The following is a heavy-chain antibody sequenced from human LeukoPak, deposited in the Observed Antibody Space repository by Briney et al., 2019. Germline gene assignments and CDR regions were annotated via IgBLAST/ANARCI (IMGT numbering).Heavy chain of an antibody. CDR1: GFTFSSYW. J-gene: IGHJ4*02. V-gene: IGHV3-7*04. CDR2: IKQDGSEK. CDR3: ARANLFHVLLVDY. Sequence: GGSLRLSCAASGFTFSSYWMSWVRQAPGKGLEWLANIKQDGSEKYYVDSVKGRFTISRDNAKNSLYLQMNSLRAEDTAVYYCARANLFHVLLVDYWGQGTLVTVSS. D-gene: IGHD3-10*02.